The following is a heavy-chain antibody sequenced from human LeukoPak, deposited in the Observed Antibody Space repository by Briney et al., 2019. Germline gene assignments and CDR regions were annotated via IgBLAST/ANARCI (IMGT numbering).Heavy chain of an antibody. CDR2: IKQDGSEK. V-gene: IGHV3-7*01. J-gene: IGHJ4*02. CDR1: GFSFSNYW. Sequence: GGSLRLSCAASGFSFSNYWMSWVRQAPGKGLEWVANIKQDGSEKYYVDSVKGRFTIPRDNAKNSLYLQTNSLRAEDTAVYYCARTGYSSGWYPNPFDYWGQGTLVTVSS. D-gene: IGHD6-19*01. CDR3: ARTGYSSGWYPNPFDY.